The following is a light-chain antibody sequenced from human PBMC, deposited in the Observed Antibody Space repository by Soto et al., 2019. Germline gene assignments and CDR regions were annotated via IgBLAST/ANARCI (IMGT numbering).Light chain of an antibody. J-gene: IGKJ5*01. CDR2: AAS. CDR3: QQYGSSVWT. CDR1: QYVSSTY. Sequence: VLTQSPGTLSLSPGQTASLSCWASQYVSSTYLAWYQQKPGQAPRLLIYAASNRATGIPDRFTGSGSGTDFTLTISRLEPEDFGVYYCQQYGSSVWTFGQGTRLEIK. V-gene: IGKV3-20*01.